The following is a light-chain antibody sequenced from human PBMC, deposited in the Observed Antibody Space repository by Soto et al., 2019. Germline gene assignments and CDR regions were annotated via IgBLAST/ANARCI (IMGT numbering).Light chain of an antibody. Sequence: EIVLTQSPASLSLSPGESASLSCRASQSISGFLAWYQQKPGQAPSLLIYDASYRATGIPARFSCSGSGTDFTLTISSLESEDFAVYYCHHRSNWPPTETFGPGTKVDLK. CDR2: DAS. V-gene: IGKV3-11*01. J-gene: IGKJ3*01. CDR3: HHRSNWPPTET. CDR1: QSISGF.